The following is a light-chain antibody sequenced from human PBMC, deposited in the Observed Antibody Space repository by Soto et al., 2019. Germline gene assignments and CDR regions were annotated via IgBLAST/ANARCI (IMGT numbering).Light chain of an antibody. V-gene: IGLV2-14*01. Sequence: QAVVTQPASVSGSPGQSITISCTGTSSDVGGYKYVSWYRHHPGRAPKLMIYEVTNRPSGVSNRFSGSKSGNTASLTISGLQAEDEADYYCSSYASSGTLVFGTGTKLTVL. CDR3: SSYASSGTLV. CDR1: SSDVGGYKY. CDR2: EVT. J-gene: IGLJ1*01.